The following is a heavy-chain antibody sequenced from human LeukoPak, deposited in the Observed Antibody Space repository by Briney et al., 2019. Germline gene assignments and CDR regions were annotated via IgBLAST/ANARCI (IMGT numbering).Heavy chain of an antibody. CDR2: IYYSGST. D-gene: IGHD3-16*02. V-gene: IGHV4-39*01. Sequence: SETLSLTCTVSGGSISSGSYYWGWIRQPPGKGLEWIGSIYYSGSTYYNPSLKSRVTISVDTSKNQFSLKLSSVTAADTAVYYCATHLWYDYVWGSYRYQFDYWGQGTLVTVSS. J-gene: IGHJ4*02. CDR3: ATHLWYDYVWGSYRYQFDY. CDR1: GGSISSGSYY.